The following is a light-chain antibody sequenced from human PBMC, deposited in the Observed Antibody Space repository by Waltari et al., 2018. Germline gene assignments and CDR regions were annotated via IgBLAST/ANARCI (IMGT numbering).Light chain of an antibody. CDR1: QSVLYTANNKNF. Sequence: DIVMTQSPDSLAVSLGERATINCKASQSVLYTANNKNFLTWYQQKPGQPPKLLIYWASTRESVVPDLFRGSGSGTDFTLTISSLQAEDVAVYYCQQFHSTPVTFGQGTKLEIK. CDR3: QQFHSTPVT. CDR2: WAS. V-gene: IGKV4-1*01. J-gene: IGKJ2*01.